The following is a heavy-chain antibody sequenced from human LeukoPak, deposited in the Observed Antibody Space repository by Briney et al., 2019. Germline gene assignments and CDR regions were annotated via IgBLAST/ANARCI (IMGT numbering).Heavy chain of an antibody. D-gene: IGHD2/OR15-2a*01. CDR2: IIPIFGTA. CDR3: AATNIVIEAASICLDY. CDR1: GGTFSSYA. Sequence: ASVKVSCKASGGTFSSYAISWVRQAPGQGLEWMGGIIPIFGTANYAQKFQGRVTITTDESTSTAYMELSSLRSEDTAVYYCAATNIVIEAASICLDYWGQGTLVTVSS. J-gene: IGHJ4*02. V-gene: IGHV1-69*05.